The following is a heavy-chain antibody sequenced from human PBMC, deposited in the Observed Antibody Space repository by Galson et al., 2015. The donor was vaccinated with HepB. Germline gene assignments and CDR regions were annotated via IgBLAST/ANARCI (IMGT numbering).Heavy chain of an antibody. CDR2: ISSSSSTI. V-gene: IGHV3-48*01. D-gene: IGHD3-10*01. Sequence: SLRLSCAASGFTFSSYSMNWVRQAPGKGLEWVSYISSSSSTIYYADSVKGRFTISRDNAKNSLYLQMNSLRAEDTAVYYCARDGSWSYYYFDYWGQGTLVTVSS. CDR3: ARDGSWSYYYFDY. CDR1: GFTFSSYS. J-gene: IGHJ4*02.